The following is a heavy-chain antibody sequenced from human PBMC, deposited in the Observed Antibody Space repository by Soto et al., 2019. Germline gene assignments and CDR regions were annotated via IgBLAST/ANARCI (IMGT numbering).Heavy chain of an antibody. CDR3: ARAVVVVAGSVYLDH. V-gene: IGHV5-51*01. D-gene: IGHD2-15*01. J-gene: IGHJ4*02. Sequence: GESLKISCQGFGYTFTRYWIAWVRQMPDKGLEWMGIIYHSDSETRYSQSFQGQVTISVYKSISTDXLQXSSXXASDTAMYYCARAVVVVAGSVYLDHCGQGTLVTVSS. CDR2: IYHSDSET. CDR1: GYTFTRYW.